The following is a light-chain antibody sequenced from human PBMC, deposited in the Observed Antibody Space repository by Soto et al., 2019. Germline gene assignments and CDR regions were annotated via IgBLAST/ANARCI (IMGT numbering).Light chain of an antibody. CDR2: WAS. Sequence: DIVMTQSPDSLAVSLGERATINCKSSQSVLYSSNNKNYLAWYQQKPGQPPKLLIYWASTRESGVPDRFSGSGSGTDFPLTISSLQAEDVAVYYCQEYYSPPSTFGQGTKLEIK. CDR1: QSVLYSSNNKNY. V-gene: IGKV4-1*01. CDR3: QEYYSPPST. J-gene: IGKJ2*01.